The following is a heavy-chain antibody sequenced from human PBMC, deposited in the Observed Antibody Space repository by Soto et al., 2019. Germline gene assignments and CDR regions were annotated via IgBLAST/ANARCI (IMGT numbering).Heavy chain of an antibody. V-gene: IGHV4-31*03. J-gene: IGHJ4*02. CDR3: ARTKCSGGSCYSWSLDY. CDR1: GGSITTGGYY. D-gene: IGHD2-15*01. CDR2: RYYSEST. Sequence: SETLSLTCTVSGGSITTGGYYWSWIRQLPGKGLEWIGHRYYSESTYYNPSLKSRVSISLDTSKNQFSLKLSFVTAAGTAMYYCARTKCSGGSCYSWSLDYWGQGTPVTVSS.